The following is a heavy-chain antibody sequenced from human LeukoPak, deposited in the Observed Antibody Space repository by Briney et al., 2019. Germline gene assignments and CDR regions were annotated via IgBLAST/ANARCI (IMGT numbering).Heavy chain of an antibody. V-gene: IGHV4-34*01. Sequence: SETLSLTCTVYGGSFSGYYWSWIRQPPGKGLEWIGEINHSGSTSYNPSLKSRVTISVDTSRNQFSLKLSSVTAADTAVYYCARGVYCSSTSCYSLGMDVWGQGTTVTVSS. D-gene: IGHD2-2*01. J-gene: IGHJ6*02. CDR3: ARGVYCSSTSCYSLGMDV. CDR2: INHSGST. CDR1: GGSFSGYY.